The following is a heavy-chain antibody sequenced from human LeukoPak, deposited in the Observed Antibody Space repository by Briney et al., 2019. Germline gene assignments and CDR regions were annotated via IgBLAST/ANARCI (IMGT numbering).Heavy chain of an antibody. CDR2: IYPGDSDT. Sequence: GESLETPFKGSGYSFTSYWIDWVRQMPGKGLEWMGIIYPGDSDTRYSPSFQGQVTISADKSISTAYLQWRSLKASDTAIYYCARRGYCSSTSCYDYFDYWGQGTLVTVSS. J-gene: IGHJ4*02. V-gene: IGHV5-51*01. D-gene: IGHD2-2*01. CDR1: GYSFTSYW. CDR3: ARRGYCSSTSCYDYFDY.